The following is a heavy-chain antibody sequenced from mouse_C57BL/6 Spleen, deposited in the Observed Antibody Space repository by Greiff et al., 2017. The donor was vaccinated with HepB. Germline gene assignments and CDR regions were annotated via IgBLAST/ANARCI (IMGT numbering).Heavy chain of an antibody. V-gene: IGHV1-18*01. CDR2: INPNNGGT. Sequence: VQLKESGPELVKPGASVKIPCKASGYTFTDYNMDWVKQSHGKSLEWIGDINPNNGGTIYNQKFKGKATLTVDKSSSTAYMELRSLTSEDTAVYYCARERGDDYYAMDYWGQGTSVTVSS. CDR1: GYTFTDYN. CDR3: ARERGDDYYAMDY. J-gene: IGHJ4*01.